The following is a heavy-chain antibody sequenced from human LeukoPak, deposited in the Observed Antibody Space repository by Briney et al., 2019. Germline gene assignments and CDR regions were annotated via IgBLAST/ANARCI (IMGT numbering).Heavy chain of an antibody. J-gene: IGHJ4*02. CDR2: ISWNSGSI. V-gene: IGHV3-9*01. Sequence: GGSLRLSCAASGFTFDDYAMHWVRQAPGKGLEWVSGISWNSGSIGYADSVKGRFTISRDNARNSLYLQMNSLRAEDTALYYCAKVRTSLEQWLDFDYWGQGTLVTVSS. CDR3: AKVRTSLEQWLDFDY. D-gene: IGHD6-19*01. CDR1: GFTFDDYA.